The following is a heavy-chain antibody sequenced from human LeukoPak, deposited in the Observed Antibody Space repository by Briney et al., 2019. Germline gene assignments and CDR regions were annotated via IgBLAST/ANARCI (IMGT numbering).Heavy chain of an antibody. CDR2: IYYSGST. CDR1: GGSISSSSFY. D-gene: IGHD6-13*01. CDR3: ARHSGPYTSSWFDY. V-gene: IGHV4-39*01. Sequence: SETLSLTCTVSGGSISSSSFYWGWIRQPPGKGLEWIGSIYYSGSTYYNPSLKSRVTVSVDTSKNQFSLKLSSVTAADTAVYYCARHSGPYTSSWFDYWGQGTLVTVSS. J-gene: IGHJ4*02.